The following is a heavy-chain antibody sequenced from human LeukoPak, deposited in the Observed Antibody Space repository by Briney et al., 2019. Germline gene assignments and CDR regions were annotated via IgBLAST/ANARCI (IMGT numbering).Heavy chain of an antibody. D-gene: IGHD3-3*02. CDR1: GFMFSTYT. CDR3: ARAFGPMSIFDY. J-gene: IGHJ4*02. Sequence: GGSLRLSCAASGFMFSTYTINWVSQAPGKALEWVSSISSTSTYIYYGDSVKGRFTISRDNAKNSLYLQMNSLRVEDTAVYFCARAFGPMSIFDYWGQGTLVTVSS. CDR2: ISSTSTYI. V-gene: IGHV3-21*01.